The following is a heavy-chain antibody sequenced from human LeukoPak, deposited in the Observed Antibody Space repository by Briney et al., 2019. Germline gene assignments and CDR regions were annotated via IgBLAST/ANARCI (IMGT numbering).Heavy chain of an antibody. CDR2: IYYSGST. CDR3: ARGANYCSGTSCYEEYYFDY. J-gene: IGHJ4*02. V-gene: IGHV4-39*07. CDR1: GGSISSSSYY. Sequence: PSETLSLTCTVSGGSISSSSYYWGWIRQPPGKGLEWIGSIYYSGSTYYNPSLKSRVTISVDTSKNQFSLRLSSVTAADTAVYFCARGANYCSGTSCYEEYYFDYWGQGSLVTVSS. D-gene: IGHD2-2*01.